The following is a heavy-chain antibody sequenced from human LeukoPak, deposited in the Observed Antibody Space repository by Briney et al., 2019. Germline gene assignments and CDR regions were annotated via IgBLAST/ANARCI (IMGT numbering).Heavy chain of an antibody. J-gene: IGHJ3*02. CDR1: GFTFDDYA. CDR3: AKGGSSSWYWNAFVI. Sequence: GGSLRLSCAASGFTFDDYAMHWVRQAPGKGLEWVSGISWNSGSIGYADSVKGRFTISRDNAKNSLYLQMNSLRAEDTALYYCAKGGSSSWYWNAFVIWGQGTMVTVSS. D-gene: IGHD6-13*01. V-gene: IGHV3-9*01. CDR2: ISWNSGSI.